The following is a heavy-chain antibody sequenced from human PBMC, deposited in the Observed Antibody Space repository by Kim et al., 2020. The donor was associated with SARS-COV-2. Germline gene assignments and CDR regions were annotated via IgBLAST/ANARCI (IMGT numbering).Heavy chain of an antibody. D-gene: IGHD2-8*01. CDR2: ISHNGEIK. V-gene: IGHV3-48*02. J-gene: IGHJ4*02. CDR1: GFNFNTYS. CDR3: TRDSGYCRNGECYRWSAK. Sequence: GGSLRLSCEASGFNFNTYSLTWVRQAPGKGLEWVSYISHNGEIKYYADCVRGRFTISRDSAKNSVYLEMNSLRDEDTGVYYCTRDSGYCRNGECYRWSAKWGQGARVTVSS.